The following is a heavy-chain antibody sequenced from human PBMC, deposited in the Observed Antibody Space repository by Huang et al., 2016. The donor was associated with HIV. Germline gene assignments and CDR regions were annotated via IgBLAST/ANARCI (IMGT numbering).Heavy chain of an antibody. CDR3: ARSAYGDLDF. CDR1: GYTFTNYD. D-gene: IGHD4-17*01. V-gene: IGHV1-8*02. J-gene: IGHJ4*02. Sequence: QVHLVQSGAEVKKPGASVKVSCKASGYTFTNYDINWVRQAPGRGLEWMGGMNPNTGNTGFAQSFQGRVTMTRKTSITTAYMELTRLTSEDTAVYYCARSAYGDLDFWGLGTLVIVSS. CDR2: MNPNTGNT.